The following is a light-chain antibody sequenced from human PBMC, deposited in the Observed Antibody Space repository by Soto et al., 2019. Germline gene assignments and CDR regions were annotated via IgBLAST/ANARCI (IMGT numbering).Light chain of an antibody. V-gene: IGLV3-21*04. J-gene: IGLJ3*02. Sequence: SYELTQPPSVSVAPGEKARITCGGNNIGSKSVHWYQQKPGQAPVMIIYYDSDRPSGIPERFSGSSSGNTATLTISRVEAGDEAEYYCQVWDRTIDHPVFGGGTKLTVL. CDR3: QVWDRTIDHPV. CDR1: NIGSKS. CDR2: YDS.